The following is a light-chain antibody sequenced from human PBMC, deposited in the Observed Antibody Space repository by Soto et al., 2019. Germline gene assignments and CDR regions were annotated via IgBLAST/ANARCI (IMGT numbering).Light chain of an antibody. CDR3: AAWDDSLSGVV. J-gene: IGLJ2*01. CDR2: SNN. V-gene: IGLV1-47*02. CDR1: SSNIGKNY. Sequence: QSVLTQPPSASGTPGQRVTFSCSGSSSNIGKNYVYWYQQLPGTAPELLIYSNNQRPSGVPDRFSGSKSGTSASLAISGLRSEDEADYYCAAWDDSLSGVVFGGGTKLTVL.